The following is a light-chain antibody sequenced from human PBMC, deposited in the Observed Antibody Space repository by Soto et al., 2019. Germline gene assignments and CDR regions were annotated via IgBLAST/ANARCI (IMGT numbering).Light chain of an antibody. Sequence: EIVLTQSPATLSLSPGERATLSCRASQSVSSFLAWFQQKPGQAPRLLIYDASNRATGIPARFSGSGSGTDFTLTISSLEPADFAVYYCQQRSNWPQLTFGGGTKVEIE. J-gene: IGKJ4*01. V-gene: IGKV3-11*01. CDR1: QSVSSF. CDR2: DAS. CDR3: QQRSNWPQLT.